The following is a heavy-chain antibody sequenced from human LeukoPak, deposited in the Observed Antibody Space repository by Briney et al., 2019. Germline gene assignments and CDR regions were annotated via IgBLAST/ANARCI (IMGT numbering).Heavy chain of an antibody. D-gene: IGHD3-22*01. CDR2: ISGSGGST. J-gene: IGHJ4*02. Sequence: PGGSLRLSCAASGFTFSSYAMSWVRQAPGKGLEWVSAISGSGGSTYYADSVKGRFTISRDNSKNTLYLQMNSLRAEDTAVYYCAKSGWTYYYDSSGYWWDYWGRGTLVTVSS. CDR3: AKSGWTYYYDSSGYWWDY. CDR1: GFTFSSYA. V-gene: IGHV3-23*01.